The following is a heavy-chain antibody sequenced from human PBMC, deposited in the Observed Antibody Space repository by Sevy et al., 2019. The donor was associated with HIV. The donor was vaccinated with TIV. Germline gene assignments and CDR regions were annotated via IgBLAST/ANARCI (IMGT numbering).Heavy chain of an antibody. CDR2: ISAYNGNT. J-gene: IGHJ6*02. Sequence: ASVKVSCKASGYTFTSYGISWVRQAPGQGLEWMGWISAYNGNTNYAQKLQGRVTMTTDTSTSTAYMGLRSLRSDDTAVYYCARGVYYDSSGSKYYYYYGMDVWGQGTTVTVSS. CDR1: GYTFTSYG. CDR3: ARGVYYDSSGSKYYYYYGMDV. V-gene: IGHV1-18*04. D-gene: IGHD3-22*01.